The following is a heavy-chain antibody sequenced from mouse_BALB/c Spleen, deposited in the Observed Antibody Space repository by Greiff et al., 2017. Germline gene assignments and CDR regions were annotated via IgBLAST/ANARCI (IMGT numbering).Heavy chain of an antibody. CDR2: INPSTGYT. V-gene: IGHV1-7*01. D-gene: IGHD2-13*01. J-gene: IGHJ2*01. CDR1: GYTFTSYW. CDR3: ARSGEVFDY. Sequence: VQLQQSGAELAKPGASVKMSCKASGYTFTSYWMHWVEQRPGQGLEWIGYINPSTGYTEYNQKFKDKATLTADKSSSTAYMQLSSLTSEDSAVYYCARSGEVFDYWGQGTTLTVSS.